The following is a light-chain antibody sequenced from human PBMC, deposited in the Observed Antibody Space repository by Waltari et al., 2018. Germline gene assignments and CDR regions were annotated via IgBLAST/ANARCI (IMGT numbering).Light chain of an antibody. J-gene: IGLJ2*01. V-gene: IGLV3-21*04. CDR2: YDS. CDR1: TLGSKS. CDR3: LVWHSTIDHQGV. Sequence: SYVVTQSPSVSVAPGETARLTCGGATLGSKSVHCYQQRPGQAPVLVISYDSDRPSGIPERFSGSNSGNTATLTISWVEAEDEADYYCLVWHSTIDHQGVFGGGTKLTVL.